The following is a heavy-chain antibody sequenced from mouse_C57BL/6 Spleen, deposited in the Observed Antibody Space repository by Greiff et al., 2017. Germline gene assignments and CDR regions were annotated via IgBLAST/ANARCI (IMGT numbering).Heavy chain of an antibody. D-gene: IGHD1-1*01. CDR1: GFTFSSYG. CDR3: ARDGSSTGGFAY. Sequence: EVQGVESGGDLVKPGGSLKLSCAASGFTFSSYGMSWVRQTPDKRLEWVATISSGGSYTYYPDSVKGRFTISIDNAKNTLYLQLSSLKSEDTAMYYCARDGSSTGGFAYWGQGTLVTVSA. J-gene: IGHJ3*01. CDR2: ISSGGSYT. V-gene: IGHV5-6*01.